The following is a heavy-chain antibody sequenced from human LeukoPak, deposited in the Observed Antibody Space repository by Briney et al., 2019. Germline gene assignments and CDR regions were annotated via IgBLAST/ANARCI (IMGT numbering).Heavy chain of an antibody. CDR2: ISSDGAIT. V-gene: IGHV3-74*01. CDR1: GFTLTSYW. J-gene: IGHJ4*02. CDR3: PRFTPPPT. D-gene: IGHD2-15*01. Sequence: GGSLRLSCAASGFTLTSYWMHWVRQAPGKGLVWVSRISSDGAITNYADSVKGRFTISRDNAKNTLYLHMNSLRVEDTAVSNCPRFTPPPTWGQGTLVTVSS.